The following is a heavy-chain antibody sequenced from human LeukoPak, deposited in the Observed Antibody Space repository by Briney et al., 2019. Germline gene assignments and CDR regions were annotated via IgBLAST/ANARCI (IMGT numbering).Heavy chain of an antibody. Sequence: PGGSLRLSCAASGFTFSTHWMTWVRQSPGKGLEWVANIKQDGSEKYYVDSVKGRFTISRDNAKNSLYLQMNSLRGEDTAVCYCARERLTVETAGSIDYWGQGTLVTVSS. J-gene: IGHJ4*02. CDR3: ARERLTVETAGSIDY. D-gene: IGHD3-10*01. V-gene: IGHV3-7*01. CDR1: GFTFSTHW. CDR2: IKQDGSEK.